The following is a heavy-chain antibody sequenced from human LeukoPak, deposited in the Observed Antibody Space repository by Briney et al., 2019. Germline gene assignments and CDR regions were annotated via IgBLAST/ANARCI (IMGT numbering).Heavy chain of an antibody. V-gene: IGHV4-34*01. Sequence: PSETLSLTCAVYGGSFSGYYWSWIRQPPGKGLEWIGEINHSGSTNYNPSLKSRVTISVDTSKNQFSLKLSSVTAADTAVYYCARYTGRRPPDSWGQGTLVTVSS. CDR3: ARYTGRRPPDS. D-gene: IGHD1-1*01. J-gene: IGHJ5*01. CDR1: GGSFSGYY. CDR2: INHSGST.